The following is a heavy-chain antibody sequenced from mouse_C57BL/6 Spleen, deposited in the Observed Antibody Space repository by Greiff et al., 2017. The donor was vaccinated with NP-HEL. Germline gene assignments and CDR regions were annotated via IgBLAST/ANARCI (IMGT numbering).Heavy chain of an antibody. J-gene: IGHJ2*01. V-gene: IGHV1-50*01. CDR2: IDPSDSYT. D-gene: IGHD4-1*01. CDR1: GYTFTSYW. CDR3: ARHWDGY. Sequence: QVQLQQSGAELVKPGASVKLSCKASGYTFTSYWMQWVKQRPGQGLEWIGEIDPSDSYTNYNQKFKGKATLTVDTSSSTAYMQLSSLTSEDSAVYYCARHWDGYWGQGTTLTVSS.